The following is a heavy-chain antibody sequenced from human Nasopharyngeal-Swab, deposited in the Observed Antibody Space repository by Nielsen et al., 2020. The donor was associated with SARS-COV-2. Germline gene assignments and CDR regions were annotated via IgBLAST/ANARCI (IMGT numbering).Heavy chain of an antibody. CDR2: ISSSGNTI. V-gene: IGHV3-11*01. Sequence: GESLKISCAASGFTFSDHYMNWIRQAPGKGLEWVSCISSSGNTIYFADSVKGRFTISRDNAKNSLHLQMNSLRADDTAVYYCARGGNDDRGYCHYGMDVWGQGTTVTVSS. J-gene: IGHJ6*02. D-gene: IGHD3-9*01. CDR3: ARGGNDDRGYCHYGMDV. CDR1: GFTFSDHY.